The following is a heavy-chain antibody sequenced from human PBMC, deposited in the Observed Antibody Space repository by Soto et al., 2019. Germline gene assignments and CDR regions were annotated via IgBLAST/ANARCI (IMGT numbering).Heavy chain of an antibody. V-gene: IGHV3-23*01. CDR1: GFMFSGYA. Sequence: EVQLLESGGGLVQPGGSLRLSCAASGFMFSGYAMTWVRQAPGKGLEWVSGISGTTGSTDYADSVKGRFTISRDNPRNTLYLQMHSLRAEDTAIYYCAREDGGSPFDYWGPGTLVTVSS. D-gene: IGHD1-26*01. CDR3: AREDGGSPFDY. CDR2: ISGTTGST. J-gene: IGHJ4*02.